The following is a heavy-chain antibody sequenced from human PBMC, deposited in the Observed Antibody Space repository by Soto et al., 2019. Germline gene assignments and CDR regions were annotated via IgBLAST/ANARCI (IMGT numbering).Heavy chain of an antibody. CDR1: GLAFTDAW. D-gene: IGHD3-16*02. V-gene: IGHV3-15*01. J-gene: IGHJ5*02. CDR3: TTQKMITFGGVIPAVPFVP. CDR2: FKSETDGGTT. Sequence: PGGSLRLSCAASGLAFTDAWMSWVRQAPGKGLEWVGRFKSETDGGTTDYAAPVKGRFSISRDDSRNTLYLQMNSLKTEDTAVYYCTTQKMITFGGVIPAVPFVPWGQGTLVTVSS.